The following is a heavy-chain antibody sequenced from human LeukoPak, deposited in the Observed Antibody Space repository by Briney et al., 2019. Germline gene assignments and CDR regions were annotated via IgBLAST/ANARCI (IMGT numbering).Heavy chain of an antibody. CDR2: ISAYNGNT. Sequence: ASVKVSCKASGYTFTSYGISWVRQAPGQGLEWMGWISAYNGNTNYAQKLQGRVTMTRDTSISTAYMELSRLRSDDTAVYYCARVVGCSSTSCYVYYMDVWGKGTTVTVSS. J-gene: IGHJ6*03. D-gene: IGHD2-2*01. V-gene: IGHV1-18*01. CDR1: GYTFTSYG. CDR3: ARVVGCSSTSCYVYYMDV.